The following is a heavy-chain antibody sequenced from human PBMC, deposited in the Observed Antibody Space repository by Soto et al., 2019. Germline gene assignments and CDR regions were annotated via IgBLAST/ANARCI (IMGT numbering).Heavy chain of an antibody. V-gene: IGHV3-74*01. D-gene: IGHD6-6*01. CDR1: GFTFSSYW. CDR3: ARDRAIAARLEPFDY. Sequence: GGSLRLSCAASGFTFSSYWMHWVRQAPGKGLVWVSRSNSDGSSTSYADSVKGRFTISRDNAKNTLYLQMNSLRAEDTAVYYCARDRAIAARLEPFDYWGQRTLVTVSS. J-gene: IGHJ4*02. CDR2: SNSDGSST.